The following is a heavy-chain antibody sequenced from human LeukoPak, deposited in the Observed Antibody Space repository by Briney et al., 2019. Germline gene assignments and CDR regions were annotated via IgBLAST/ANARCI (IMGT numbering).Heavy chain of an antibody. CDR2: IRYDGSNK. V-gene: IGHV3-30*02. J-gene: IGHJ4*02. Sequence: PGGSLRLSCAASGFTFSSYGMHWVRQAPGKGLERVAFIRYDGSNKYYADSVKGRFTISRDNSKSTLYLQMNSLRAEDTAVYYCAKPSTHDYGDYKGGFDYWGQGTLVTVSS. D-gene: IGHD4-17*01. CDR1: GFTFSSYG. CDR3: AKPSTHDYGDYKGGFDY.